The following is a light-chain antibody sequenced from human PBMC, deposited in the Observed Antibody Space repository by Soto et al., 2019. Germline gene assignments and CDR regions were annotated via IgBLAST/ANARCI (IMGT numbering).Light chain of an antibody. J-gene: IGKJ4*01. V-gene: IGKV1-39*01. CDR1: QSISSY. CDR3: QQLNVNPPLT. CDR2: AAS. Sequence: EIQMTESPASLSASVGDRVTITCRASQSISSYLNWYQQKPGKAPKLLIYAASSLQSGVPSRFSGSGSGTDFTLTISSLQPEDFATYFCQQLNVNPPLTFGGGTKVDIK.